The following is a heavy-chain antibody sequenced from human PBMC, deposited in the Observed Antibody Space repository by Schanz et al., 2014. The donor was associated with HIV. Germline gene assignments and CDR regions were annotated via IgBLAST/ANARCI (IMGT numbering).Heavy chain of an antibody. V-gene: IGHV3-30*18. J-gene: IGHJ4*02. CDR1: GFTFRDYA. CDR3: AKPDYESSGRPYYFDY. Sequence: QVQLVESGGGVVQPGRSLRLSCAASGFTFRDYALHWVRQAPGKGLEWVAVISYDGSNKYYADSVKGRFTISRDNSKNTLYLQMNSLRAEDAAVYYCAKPDYESSGRPYYFDYWGQGTLVTVSS. CDR2: ISYDGSNK. D-gene: IGHD3-22*01.